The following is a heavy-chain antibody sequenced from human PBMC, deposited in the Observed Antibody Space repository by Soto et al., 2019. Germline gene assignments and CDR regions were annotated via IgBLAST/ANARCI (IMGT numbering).Heavy chain of an antibody. D-gene: IGHD6-19*01. CDR1: GGSISSSSYY. CDR3: ARHFIAVAGIDY. J-gene: IGHJ4*02. CDR2: IYYSGST. V-gene: IGHV4-39*01. Sequence: QLQLQESGPGLVKPSETLSLTCTVSGGSISSSSYYWGWIRQPPGKGLEWIGSIYYSGSTYYNPSLKSRVTISVDTSKNQFSLKLSSVTAADTAVYYCARHFIAVAGIDYWGQGTLVTVSS.